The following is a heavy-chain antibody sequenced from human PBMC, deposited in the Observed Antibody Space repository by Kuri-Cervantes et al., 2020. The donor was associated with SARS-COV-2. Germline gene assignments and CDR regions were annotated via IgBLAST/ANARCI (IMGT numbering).Heavy chain of an antibody. V-gene: IGHV4-39*01. D-gene: IGHD3-9*01. CDR3: GRQASDWHIDY. CDR1: SSY. Sequence: SSYWGWVRQPPGKGLEWIGSIYFSGSTYYTPSLKSRVTISVDTSKNQFSLKLTSVTATDTAVYYCGRQASDWHIDYWGQGTLVTVSS. J-gene: IGHJ4*02. CDR2: IYFSGST.